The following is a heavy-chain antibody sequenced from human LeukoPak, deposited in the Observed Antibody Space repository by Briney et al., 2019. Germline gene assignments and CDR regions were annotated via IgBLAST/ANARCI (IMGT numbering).Heavy chain of an antibody. V-gene: IGHV3-21*01. D-gene: IGHD2-15*01. CDR1: GFTFSSYS. J-gene: IGHJ4*02. Sequence: GGSLRLSCAASGFTFSSYSMNWVRQAPGKGLEWVSSISSSISYIYYEDSLKGRFTISRDNAKNSLYLQMNSLRAEDTAVYYCTRSGGSFYDYWGQGTLVTVSS. CDR2: ISSSISYI. CDR3: TRSGGSFYDY.